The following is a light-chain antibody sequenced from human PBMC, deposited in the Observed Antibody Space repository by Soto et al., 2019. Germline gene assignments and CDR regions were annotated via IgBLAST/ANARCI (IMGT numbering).Light chain of an antibody. Sequence: IQMTQSPSSLSASVGDRVTITCQASQDISNYLNWYQQKPGKAPKLLIYATSSLQSGVPSRFSGSGSGTDFSLSIRSLQPEDSATYYCLHDYNYPRTFGQGTKVDIK. CDR2: ATS. V-gene: IGKV1-6*01. J-gene: IGKJ1*01. CDR1: QDISNY. CDR3: LHDYNYPRT.